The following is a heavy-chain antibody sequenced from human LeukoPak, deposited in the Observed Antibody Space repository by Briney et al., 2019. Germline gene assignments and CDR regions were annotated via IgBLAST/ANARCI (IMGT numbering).Heavy chain of an antibody. CDR1: GFTFSSYA. D-gene: IGHD2-2*01. Sequence: GSLRLSCSASGFTFSSYAMSWVRQAPGKGLEWGSAISGSGGSTYYADYVKGRFTISRDNSKNTLYLQMNRLRAGDTAVYYCAKGPYCSSTSCYWHDAFDIWGQGTMVTVSS. J-gene: IGHJ3*02. CDR3: AKGPYCSSTSCYWHDAFDI. V-gene: IGHV3-23*01. CDR2: ISGSGGST.